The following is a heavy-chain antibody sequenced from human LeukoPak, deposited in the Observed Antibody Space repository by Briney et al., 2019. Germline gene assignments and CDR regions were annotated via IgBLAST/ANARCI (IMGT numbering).Heavy chain of an antibody. CDR1: GFTFSSYW. D-gene: IGHD2-15*01. J-gene: IGHJ3*02. Sequence: AGGSLRLSCAASGFTFSSYWMNWVRQAPGEGLEWVSYISSSSSTIYYADSVKGRFTISRDNAKSSLYLQMNSLRAEDTAVYYCARGGFGRAFDIWGQGTMVTVSS. CDR3: ARGGFGRAFDI. V-gene: IGHV3-48*04. CDR2: ISSSSSTI.